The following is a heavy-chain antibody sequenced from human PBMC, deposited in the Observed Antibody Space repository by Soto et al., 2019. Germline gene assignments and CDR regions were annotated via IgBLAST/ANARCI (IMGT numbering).Heavy chain of an antibody. V-gene: IGHV3-48*01. D-gene: IGHD5-18*01. J-gene: IGHJ4*02. CDR3: AREGHGYVLDY. Sequence: EVQLAESGGGLVQPEGSLRLSCAASGFTFSENSMNWVRQAPGKGLEWVSYISSSGSTIYYADSVKGRFTISRDNANNSLYLQMNSLRAEDTAVYYCAREGHGYVLDYWGQGALVTVSS. CDR1: GFTFSENS. CDR2: ISSSGSTI.